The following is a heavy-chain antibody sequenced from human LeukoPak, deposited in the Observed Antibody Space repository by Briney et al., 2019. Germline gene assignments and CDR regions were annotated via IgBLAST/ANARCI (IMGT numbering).Heavy chain of an antibody. Sequence: GGSLRLSCAASGFTFSDYYMSWIRQAPGKGLEWVSSISSSSSYIYYADSVKGRFTISRDNAKNSLYLQMNSLRAEDTAVYYCARVLIASNDYWGQGTLVTVSS. V-gene: IGHV3-11*06. CDR1: GFTFSDYY. J-gene: IGHJ4*02. CDR2: ISSSSSYI. D-gene: IGHD2-8*01. CDR3: ARVLIASNDY.